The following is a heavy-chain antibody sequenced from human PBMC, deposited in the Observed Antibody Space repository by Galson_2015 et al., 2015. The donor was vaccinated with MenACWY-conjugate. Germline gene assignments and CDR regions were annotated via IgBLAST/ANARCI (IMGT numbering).Heavy chain of an antibody. Sequence: SVKVSCKASGYPFTNYAMHWVRQAPGQRLEWMGWINAGNGNTKYSQKFQGRVTITSDTSASTAYMELNSLRSEDTAVYYCAREIVVAPAASWGDYYYGMDVWGQGTTVTVSS. V-gene: IGHV1-3*01. J-gene: IGHJ6*02. CDR1: GYPFTNYA. CDR2: INAGNGNT. D-gene: IGHD2-2*01. CDR3: AREIVVAPAASWGDYYYGMDV.